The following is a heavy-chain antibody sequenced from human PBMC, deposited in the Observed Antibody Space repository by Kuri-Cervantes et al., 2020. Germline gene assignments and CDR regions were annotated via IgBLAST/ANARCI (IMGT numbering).Heavy chain of an antibody. D-gene: IGHD2-2*01. V-gene: IGHV1-2*02. J-gene: IGHJ3*02. Sequence: ASVKVSCKASGGTFSGYYMHWVRQAPGQGLEWMGWINPNSGGTNYAQKFQGRVTMTRDTSISTAYMELSRLRSDDTAVYYCARVCSTSCSDAFDIWGQGTMVTVSS. CDR1: GGTFSGYY. CDR2: INPNSGGT. CDR3: ARVCSTSCSDAFDI.